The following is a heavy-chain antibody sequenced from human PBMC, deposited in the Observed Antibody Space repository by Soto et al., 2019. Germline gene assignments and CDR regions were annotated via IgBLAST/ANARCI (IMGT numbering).Heavy chain of an antibody. CDR3: ATSEWNDAFDI. V-gene: IGHV3-15*01. Sequence: GGSLRLSCAASGFTFSNVWMTWIRQAPGKGLEWVGRIKRKTDGETTDYGAPVKGRFTVSRDDSKNTLYLQMNSLKTEDTGLYYCATSEWNDAFDIWGHGTMVTVSS. CDR2: IKRKTDGETT. CDR1: GFTFSNVW. J-gene: IGHJ3*02. D-gene: IGHD3-3*01.